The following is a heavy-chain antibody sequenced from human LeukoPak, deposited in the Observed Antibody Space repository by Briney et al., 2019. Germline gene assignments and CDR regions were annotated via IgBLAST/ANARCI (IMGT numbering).Heavy chain of an antibody. V-gene: IGHV4-39*01. D-gene: IGHD1-26*01. CDR2: IYYSGST. CDR3: ARHRLEGSGSYYGYYYYYGMDV. Sequence: SETLSLTCTVSGVSISSSSYDWGWIRQPPGKGLEWIGSIYYSGSTYYNPSLKSRVTISVDTSKNQFSLKLSSVTAADTAVYYCARHRLEGSGSYYGYYYYYGMDVWGQGTTVTVSS. J-gene: IGHJ6*01. CDR1: GVSISSSSYD.